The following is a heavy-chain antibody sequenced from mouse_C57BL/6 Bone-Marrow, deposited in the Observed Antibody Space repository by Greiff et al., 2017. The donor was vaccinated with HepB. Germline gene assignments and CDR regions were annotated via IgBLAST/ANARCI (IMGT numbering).Heavy chain of an antibody. V-gene: IGHV1-69*01. J-gene: IGHJ3*01. CDR3: ARDYGSSLFAY. Sequence: QVQLQQPGAELVMPGASVKLSCKASGYTFTSYWMHWVKQRPGQGLEWIGEIDPSDSYTNYNQKFKGKSTLTVDKSSSTAYMQLSSLTSEDSAVYYCARDYGSSLFAYWVQGTLVTVSA. CDR2: IDPSDSYT. CDR1: GYTFTSYW. D-gene: IGHD1-1*01.